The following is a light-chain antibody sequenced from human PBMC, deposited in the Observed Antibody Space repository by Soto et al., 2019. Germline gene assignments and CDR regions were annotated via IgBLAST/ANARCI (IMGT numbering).Light chain of an antibody. CDR1: QDISNY. V-gene: IGKV1-33*01. CDR3: QQYDNLPYT. J-gene: IGKJ2*01. CDR2: DAS. Sequence: DLQMTQSPSSLSASVRDRVTITCQASQDISNYLNWYQQKPGKAPKLLIYDASNLETGVPSRFSGSGSGTDFTFTISSLQPGDIATYYCQQYDNLPYTFGQGTKLEIK.